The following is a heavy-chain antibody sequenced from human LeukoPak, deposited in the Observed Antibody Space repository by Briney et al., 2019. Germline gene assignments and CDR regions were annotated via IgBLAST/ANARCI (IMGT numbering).Heavy chain of an antibody. V-gene: IGHV3-30*02. CDR3: AKDFSVVIASGDYFDY. CDR2: IRYDGSNK. Sequence: PGGSLRPSCAASGFTFSSYGMHWVRQAPGKGLEWVAFIRYDGSNKYYADSVKGRFTISRDNSKNTLYLQMNSLRAEDTAVYYCAKDFSVVIASGDYFDYWGQGTLVTVSS. CDR1: GFTFSSYG. J-gene: IGHJ4*02. D-gene: IGHD2-21*01.